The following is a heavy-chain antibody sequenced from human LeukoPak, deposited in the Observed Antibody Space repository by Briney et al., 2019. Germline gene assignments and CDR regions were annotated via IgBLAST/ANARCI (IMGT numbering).Heavy chain of an antibody. CDR3: ARGRWEPGFDC. Sequence: PSETLSLTCAVYGGSFSGYYWSWIRQPPGKGLEWIGEINHSGSTNYNPSLKSRATISVDTSKNQFSLKLSSVTAADTAVYYCARGRWEPGFDCWGQGTLVTVSS. J-gene: IGHJ4*02. V-gene: IGHV4-34*01. D-gene: IGHD1-26*01. CDR1: GGSFSGYY. CDR2: INHSGST.